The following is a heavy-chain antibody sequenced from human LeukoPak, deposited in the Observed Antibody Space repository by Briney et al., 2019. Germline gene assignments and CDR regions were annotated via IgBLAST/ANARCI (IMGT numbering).Heavy chain of an antibody. CDR3: ARDRGVGGWFDP. CDR1: DYSFSNYT. V-gene: IGHV1-3*04. Sequence: ASVKVSCKASDYSFSNYTFNWVRQAPGQGLEWMGWINTDNGNTKYSQKFQGRVTITRDTSASTAYMELSSLRSEDTAVYYCARDRGVGGWFDPWGQGTLVTVSS. D-gene: IGHD3-16*01. CDR2: INTDNGNT. J-gene: IGHJ5*02.